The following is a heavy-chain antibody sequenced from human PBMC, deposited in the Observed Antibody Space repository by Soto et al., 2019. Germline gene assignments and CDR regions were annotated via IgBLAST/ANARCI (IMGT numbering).Heavy chain of an antibody. CDR3: ARVSGGITMVRGMYYYYYGMDV. D-gene: IGHD3-10*01. CDR2: IYYSGST. CDR1: GGSISSYY. V-gene: IGHV4-59*01. Sequence: SETLSLTCTVSGGSISSYYWSWIRQPPGKGLEWIGYIYYSGSTNHNPSLKSRVTISVDTSKNQFSLKLSSVTAADTAVYYCARVSGGITMVRGMYYYYYGMDVWGQGTTVTVSS. J-gene: IGHJ6*02.